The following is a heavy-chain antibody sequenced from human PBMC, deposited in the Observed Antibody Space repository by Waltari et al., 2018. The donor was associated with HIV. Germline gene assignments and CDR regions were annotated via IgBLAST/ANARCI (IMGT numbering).Heavy chain of an antibody. V-gene: IGHV4-34*01. CDR1: GGSFSGYY. Sequence: QVQLQQWGAGLLKPSETLCLTCAVSGGSFSGYYWTWIRQPPGKGLEWIGEINHSGSTNYNPSLKSRVTISVDTSKNQFSLKLSSVTSADTAVDYCARRSREDYFDCWGQGTLVTVSS. CDR3: ARRSREDYFDC. CDR2: INHSGST. J-gene: IGHJ4*02. D-gene: IGHD1-26*01.